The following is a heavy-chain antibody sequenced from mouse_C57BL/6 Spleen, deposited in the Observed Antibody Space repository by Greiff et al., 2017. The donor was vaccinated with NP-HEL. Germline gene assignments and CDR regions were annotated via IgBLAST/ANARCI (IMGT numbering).Heavy chain of an antibody. CDR3: TLGKIEGYFDV. D-gene: IGHD4-1*01. V-gene: IGHV1-15*01. Sequence: QVHVKQSGAELVRPGASVTLSCKASGYTFTDYEMHWVKQTPVHGLEWIGAIDPETGGTAYNQKFKGKAILTADKSSSTAYMELRSLTSEDSAVYYCTLGKIEGYFDVWGTGTTVTVSS. J-gene: IGHJ1*03. CDR2: IDPETGGT. CDR1: GYTFTDYE.